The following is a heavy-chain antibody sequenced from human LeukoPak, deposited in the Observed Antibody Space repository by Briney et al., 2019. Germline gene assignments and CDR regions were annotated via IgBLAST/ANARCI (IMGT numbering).Heavy chain of an antibody. D-gene: IGHD3-22*01. V-gene: IGHV3-30*18. CDR2: ISYDGSNK. J-gene: IGHJ4*02. Sequence: GGSLGLSCAASGFTFSSYGMHWVRQAPGKGLEWVAVISYDGSNKYYADSVKGWFTISRDNSKNTLYLQMNILRGEDTATYYCAKDLGIGGSGFWGQGTLVTVSS. CDR3: AKDLGIGGSGF. CDR1: GFTFSSYG.